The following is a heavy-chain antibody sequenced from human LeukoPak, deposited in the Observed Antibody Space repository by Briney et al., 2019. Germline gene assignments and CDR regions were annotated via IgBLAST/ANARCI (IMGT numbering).Heavy chain of an antibody. CDR2: INWNGGST. J-gene: IGHJ6*03. Sequence: GGSLRLSCAASGFTFDDYGMSWVRQAPGKGLEWVSGINWNGGSTGYVDSVKGRFPISRDNAKNSLYLQMNSLRAEDTALYYCARALSDYVDYYYYYYMDVWGKGTTVTVSS. CDR1: GFTFDDYG. D-gene: IGHD4-17*01. CDR3: ARALSDYVDYYYYYYMDV. V-gene: IGHV3-20*04.